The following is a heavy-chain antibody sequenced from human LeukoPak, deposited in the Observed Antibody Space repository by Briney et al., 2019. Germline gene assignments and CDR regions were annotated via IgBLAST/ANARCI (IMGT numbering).Heavy chain of an antibody. CDR2: ISSSSSYI. V-gene: IGHV3-21*01. D-gene: IGHD3-10*01. Sequence: GGSLRLSCAASGFTFSSYSMNWVRQAPGKGLEWVSSISSSSSYIYYADSVKGRFTISRDNAKNSLYLQMNSLRAEDTAVYYCARDPVGDTMVRGDTMGFDYWGQGTLVTVSS. CDR1: GFTFSSYS. CDR3: ARDPVGDTMVRGDTMGFDY. J-gene: IGHJ4*02.